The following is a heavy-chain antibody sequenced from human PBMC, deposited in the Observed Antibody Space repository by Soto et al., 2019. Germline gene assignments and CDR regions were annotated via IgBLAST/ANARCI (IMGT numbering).Heavy chain of an antibody. CDR1: VYTFTSYG. D-gene: IGHD5-12*01. V-gene: IGHV1-18*01. J-gene: IGHJ4*02. CDR3: ARGVSGYDPHSYYFDY. CDR2: ISAYNGNT. Sequence: ASVKVSCKASVYTFTSYGISWVRQAPGQGLEWMGWISAYNGNTNYAQKLQGRVTMTTDTSTSTAYMELRSLRSDDTAVYYCARGVSGYDPHSYYFDYWGQGTLVTVSS.